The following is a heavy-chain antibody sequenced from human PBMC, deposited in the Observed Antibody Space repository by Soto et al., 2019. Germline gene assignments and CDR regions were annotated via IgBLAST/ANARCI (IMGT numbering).Heavy chain of an antibody. Sequence: TGGSLRLSCAASGFTFSSYAMHWVRQAPGKGLEWVAVISYDGSNKYYADSVKGRFTISRDNSKNTLYLQMNSLRAEDTAVYYCAILAVAISWFGKPSETKDFDYWGQGTLVTV. V-gene: IGHV3-30-3*01. CDR2: ISYDGSNK. D-gene: IGHD6-19*01. CDR3: AILAVAISWFGKPSETKDFDY. CDR1: GFTFSSYA. J-gene: IGHJ4*02.